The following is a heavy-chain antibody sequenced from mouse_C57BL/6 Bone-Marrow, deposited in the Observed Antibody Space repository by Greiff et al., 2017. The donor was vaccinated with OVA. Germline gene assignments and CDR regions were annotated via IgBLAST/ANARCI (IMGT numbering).Heavy chain of an antibody. J-gene: IGHJ2*01. V-gene: IGHV7-3*01. Sequence: EVQLVESGGGLVQPGGSLSLSCAASGFTFTDYYMSWVRQPPGKALEWLGFIRNKANGYTTEYSASVKGRFTISRATSPSILYLEMNALRAEDSATYYYARAYLSYGNYVGYWGQGTTLTVSS. CDR1: GFTFTDYY. D-gene: IGHD2-1*01. CDR3: ARAYLSYGNYVGY. CDR2: IRNKANGYTT.